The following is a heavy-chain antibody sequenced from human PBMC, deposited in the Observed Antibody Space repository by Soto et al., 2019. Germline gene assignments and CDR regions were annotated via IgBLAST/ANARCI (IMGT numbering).Heavy chain of an antibody. CDR1: GYTFTGYY. Sequence: GASVKVSCKASGYTFTGYYMHWVRQAPGQGLEWMGWINPNSGGTNYAQKFQGRVTMTRDTSISTAYMELSRLRSDDTAVYYCARDGNLVRYYDFSSGYYKGWFDPWGQGTLVTVSS. V-gene: IGHV1-2*02. D-gene: IGHD3-3*01. J-gene: IGHJ5*02. CDR2: INPNSGGT. CDR3: ARDGNLVRYYDFSSGYYKGWFDP.